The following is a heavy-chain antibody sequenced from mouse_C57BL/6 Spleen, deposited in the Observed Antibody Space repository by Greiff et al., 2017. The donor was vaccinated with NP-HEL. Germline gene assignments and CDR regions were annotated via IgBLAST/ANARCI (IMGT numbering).Heavy chain of an antibody. V-gene: IGHV1-26*01. J-gene: IGHJ2*01. CDR1: GYTFTDYY. Sequence: VQLQQSGPELVKPGASVKISCKASGYTFTDYYMNWVKQSHGKSLEWIGDINPNNGGTSYNQKFKGKATLTVDKSSSTAYMELRSLTSEDSAVYYCAPLGYFDYWGQGTTLTVSS. CDR3: APLGYFDY. CDR2: INPNNGGT. D-gene: IGHD3-3*01.